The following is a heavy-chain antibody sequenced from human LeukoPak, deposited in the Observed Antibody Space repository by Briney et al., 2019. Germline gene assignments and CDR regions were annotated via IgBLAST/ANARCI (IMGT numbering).Heavy chain of an antibody. D-gene: IGHD3-10*01. V-gene: IGHV5-51*01. J-gene: IGHJ6*02. CDR1: GYRFTNYW. Sequence: GESLKISCKGSGYRFTNYWIGWVRQMPGKGLEWMGIIYPGDSDTRYSPSFQGQVTISADKSISTAYLQWSSLKASDTAMYYCARHGMEGRITMVRGGDYYYYGMDVWGQGTTVTVSS. CDR2: IYPGDSDT. CDR3: ARHGMEGRITMVRGGDYYYYGMDV.